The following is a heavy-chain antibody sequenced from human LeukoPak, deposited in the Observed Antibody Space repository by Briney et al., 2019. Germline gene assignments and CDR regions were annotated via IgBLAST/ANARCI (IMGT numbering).Heavy chain of an antibody. CDR2: IFYSGNT. V-gene: IGHV4-59*01. Sequence: SETLSLTCTVSGGSISSYYWSWIRQPPGKGLQWIGYIFYSGNTNYNPSLKSRVTMSVDTSKNHFSLKLSSVTAADTAVYYCARSVAGGKFFFDDWGQGTLVTVSS. CDR1: GGSISSYY. D-gene: IGHD2-8*02. CDR3: ARSVAGGKFFFDD. J-gene: IGHJ4*02.